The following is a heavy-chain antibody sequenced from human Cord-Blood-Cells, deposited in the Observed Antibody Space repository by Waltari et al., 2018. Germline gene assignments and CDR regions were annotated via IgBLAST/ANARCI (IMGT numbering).Heavy chain of an antibody. CDR1: GGTFSRLA. D-gene: IGHD2-2*01. CDR2: IIPIFGTA. J-gene: IGHJ5*02. V-gene: IGHV1-69*01. Sequence: QVQLVQSGAEVKKPGSSVKVSCKASGGTFSRLAISRVRQAPGQGLEWMGGIIPIFGTANYAQKFQGRVTITADESTSTAYMELSSLRSEDTAVYYCARQYQLLTNWFDPWGQGTLVTVSS. CDR3: ARQYQLLTNWFDP.